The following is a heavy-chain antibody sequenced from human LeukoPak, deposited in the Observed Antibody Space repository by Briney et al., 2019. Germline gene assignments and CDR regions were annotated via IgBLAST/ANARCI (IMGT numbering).Heavy chain of an antibody. CDR1: GYTFTSYG. CDR3: ASKGAASNWFDP. D-gene: IGHD6-13*01. V-gene: IGHV1-18*01. CDR2: ISAYNGNT. Sequence: ASVKVSCKASGYTFTSYGISWVRQAPGQGLEWMGWISAYNGNTNYAQKFQGRVTITADKSTSTAYMELSSLRSEDTAVFYCASKGAASNWFDPWGQGTLVTVSS. J-gene: IGHJ5*02.